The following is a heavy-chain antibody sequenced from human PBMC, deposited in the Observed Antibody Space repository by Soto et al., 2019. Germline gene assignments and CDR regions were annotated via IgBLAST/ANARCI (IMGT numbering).Heavy chain of an antibody. CDR3: ARGFYVTIFGEEHDSNWFDP. J-gene: IGHJ5*02. CDR1: GGSISSGGYS. D-gene: IGHD3-3*01. Sequence: PSETLSLTCAVSGGSISSGGYSWSWIRQPPGKGLEWIGYIYHSGSTYYNPSLKSRVTISVDRSKNQFSLKLSSVTAADTAVYYCARGFYVTIFGEEHDSNWFDPWGQGTLVTVSS. V-gene: IGHV4-30-2*01. CDR2: IYHSGST.